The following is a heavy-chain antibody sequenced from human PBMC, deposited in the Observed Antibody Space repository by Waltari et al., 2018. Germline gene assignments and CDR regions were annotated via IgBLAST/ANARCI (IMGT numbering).Heavy chain of an antibody. V-gene: IGHV4-39*01. D-gene: IGHD5-12*01. CDR2: LSYSGTT. CDR3: AAYIGASVGTAAFDV. J-gene: IGHJ3*01. Sequence: QLQLQESGPGLVKPSETLSLTCSVSGGSITSNGHYWGWIRQPPGQGLEWIGTLSYSGTTYISPSLKSRVTLSRDTSRNQLSLKLGSVTATDTAVYYCAAYIGASVGTAAFDVWGQGTMVNVSS. CDR1: GGSITSNGHY.